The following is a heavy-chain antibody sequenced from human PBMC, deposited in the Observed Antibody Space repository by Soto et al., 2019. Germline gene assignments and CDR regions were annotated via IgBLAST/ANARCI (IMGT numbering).Heavy chain of an antibody. CDR1: GYSFTSYW. Sequence: GESLKISCKGSGYSFTSYWISWVCQMPGKGLEWMGTIDPSDSYTNYSPSFQGHVIISVDKSISTACLQWSSLKASDTVMYYCARRKSLLTGGMDVWGQGTTVTVSS. D-gene: IGHD2-8*01. CDR2: IDPSDSYT. CDR3: ARRKSLLTGGMDV. V-gene: IGHV5-10-1*01. J-gene: IGHJ6*02.